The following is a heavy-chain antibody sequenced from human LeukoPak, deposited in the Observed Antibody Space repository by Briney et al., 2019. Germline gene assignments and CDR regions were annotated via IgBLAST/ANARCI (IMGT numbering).Heavy chain of an antibody. Sequence: PGGSLRLSCAASGFTFSIYSMTRVRQAPGKGLEWVSSISSSSSYIYYADSVKGRFTISRDNAKNSLYLQMNSLRAEDTAVYYCARDWAEGYDSRRHYWGQGTLVTVST. CDR2: ISSSSSYI. D-gene: IGHD5-12*01. CDR3: ARDWAEGYDSRRHY. V-gene: IGHV3-21*01. CDR1: GFTFSIYS. J-gene: IGHJ4*02.